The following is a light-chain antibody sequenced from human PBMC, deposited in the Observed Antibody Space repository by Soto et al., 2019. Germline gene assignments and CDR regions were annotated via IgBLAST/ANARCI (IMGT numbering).Light chain of an antibody. J-gene: IGLJ2*01. CDR2: GNS. CDR1: SSNIGAGYD. V-gene: IGLV1-40*01. Sequence: QTVVTQPPSVSGAPGQRVTISCTGSSSNIGAGYDVHWYQQLPGTAPKLLIYGNSNRPSGVPDRFSGSKSGSSASLAITGIQAEDEADYYCQSYDSSLSAVVFGGGTKLTVL. CDR3: QSYDSSLSAVV.